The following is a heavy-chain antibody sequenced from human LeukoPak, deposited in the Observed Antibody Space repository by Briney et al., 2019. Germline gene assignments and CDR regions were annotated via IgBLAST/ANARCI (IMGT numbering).Heavy chain of an antibody. Sequence: PSQTLSLTCTVSGGSISSGGYYWSWIRQPAGKGLEWIGRVYTSGSANYNPSLKSRVTMSIDTSKNQFSLNLSSVTAADTAVYYCAKSPSGRGGYNWFDPWGQGTLVTVSS. J-gene: IGHJ5*02. CDR3: AKSPSGRGGYNWFDP. CDR2: VYTSGSA. D-gene: IGHD3-16*01. V-gene: IGHV4-61*02. CDR1: GGSISSGGYY.